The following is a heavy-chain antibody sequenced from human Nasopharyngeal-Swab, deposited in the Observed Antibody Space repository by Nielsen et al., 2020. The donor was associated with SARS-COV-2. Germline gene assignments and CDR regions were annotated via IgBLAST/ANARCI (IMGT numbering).Heavy chain of an antibody. CDR2: ISSSGSTI. J-gene: IGHJ4*02. CDR3: ARGASGIAVFYFDY. D-gene: IGHD6-19*01. CDR1: GFTFSDYY. V-gene: IGHV3-11*04. Sequence: LKISCAASGFTFSDYYMSWIRQAPGKGLEWVSYISSSGSTIYYADSVKGRFTISRDNAKNSLYLQMNSLRAEDTAVYYCARGASGIAVFYFDYWGQGTLVTVSS.